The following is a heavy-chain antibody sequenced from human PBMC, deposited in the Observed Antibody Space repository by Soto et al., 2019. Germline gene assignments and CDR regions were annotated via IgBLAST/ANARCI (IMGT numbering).Heavy chain of an antibody. CDR2: INWDDDK. V-gene: IGHV2-5*02. CDR1: GFSLKTSGVG. D-gene: IGHD3-16*02. J-gene: IGHJ4*02. Sequence: QITLKESGPTLVKPTQPLKLTCTYSGFSLKTSGVGVGWIRQPPGKALKWLGIINWDDDKRYSPALESRLTITKDTSTNQVVLIMTTVDPVDTATYHCAQSLFDYSWGSYRWPDHWGQGAQVTVSS. CDR3: AQSLFDYSWGSYRWPDH.